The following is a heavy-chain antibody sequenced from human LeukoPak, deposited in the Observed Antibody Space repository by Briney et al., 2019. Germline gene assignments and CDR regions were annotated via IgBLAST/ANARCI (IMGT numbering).Heavy chain of an antibody. CDR1: GGSFSGYY. J-gene: IGHJ5*01. CDR3: ARGLPIISMLRGVKPSVMFDS. Sequence: PSETLSLTCAAYGGSFSGYYWSWIRQPPGKGLEWIGEINHSGSTNYNPSLKSRLTISIDTSKNQFALRLSSVTAADTAVYYCARGLPIISMLRGVKPSVMFDSWGQGTLVTVSS. V-gene: IGHV4-34*01. CDR2: INHSGST. D-gene: IGHD3-10*01.